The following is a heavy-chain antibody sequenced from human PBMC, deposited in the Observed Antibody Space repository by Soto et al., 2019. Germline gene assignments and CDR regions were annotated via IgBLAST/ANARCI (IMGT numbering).Heavy chain of an antibody. J-gene: IGHJ5*02. CDR3: ARVPYCSSTSCYAGWFDP. Sequence: GASVKVSCKASGYTFPSYYMHWVRQAPGQGLEWMGIINPSGGSTSYAQKLQGRVTITRDTSTSTAYMKLSSLRSEDTAVYYCARVPYCSSTSCYAGWFDPWGQGTLVTVSS. D-gene: IGHD2-2*01. V-gene: IGHV1-46*01. CDR2: INPSGGST. CDR1: GYTFPSYY.